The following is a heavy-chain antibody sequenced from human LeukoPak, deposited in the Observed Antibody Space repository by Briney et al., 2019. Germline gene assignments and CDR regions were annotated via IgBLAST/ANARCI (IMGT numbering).Heavy chain of an antibody. CDR3: ATTLRNNPP. Sequence: ASVKVSCKASGGTFSSYAINWVRQATGQGLEWIGYMNPNTGNTGYAQKFQGRVTLTRDTSISTAYMELSSLTSEDTAVYYCATTLRNNPPWGQGTLVTVSS. V-gene: IGHV1-8*02. CDR2: MNPNTGNT. CDR1: GGTFSSYA. J-gene: IGHJ5*02. D-gene: IGHD1-14*01.